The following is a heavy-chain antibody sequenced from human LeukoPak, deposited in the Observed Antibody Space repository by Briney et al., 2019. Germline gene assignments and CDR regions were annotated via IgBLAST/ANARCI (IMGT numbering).Heavy chain of an antibody. Sequence: GGSLRLSCAASGFTFSSYSMNWVRQAPGKGLEWVSSISSTSSYIDYAESVKGRFTISRDNAKNSVYLEMNSLRAEDTAVYYCASYGSGSYRSRSPDWFDPWGQGTLVTVSS. CDR2: ISSTSSYI. D-gene: IGHD3-10*01. CDR3: ASYGSGSYRSRSPDWFDP. V-gene: IGHV3-21*01. J-gene: IGHJ5*02. CDR1: GFTFSSYS.